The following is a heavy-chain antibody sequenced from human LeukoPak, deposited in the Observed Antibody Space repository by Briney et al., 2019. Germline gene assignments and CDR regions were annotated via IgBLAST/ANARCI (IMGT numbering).Heavy chain of an antibody. CDR1: GASISSHY. D-gene: IGHD3-10*01. CDR3: ARTAAGSSGSY. Sequence: PSETLSLTCTVSGASISSHYWSWIRQPPGKGLEWIGYINYRGNTEYSPSLRSRVTISADTSKNQVSLRLTSVTAADTAVYYCARTAAGSSGSYWGQGTLVTVSS. CDR2: INYRGNT. J-gene: IGHJ4*02. V-gene: IGHV4-59*08.